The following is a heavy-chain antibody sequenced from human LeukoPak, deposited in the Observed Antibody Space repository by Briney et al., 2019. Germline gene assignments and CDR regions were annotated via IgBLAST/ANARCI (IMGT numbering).Heavy chain of an antibody. J-gene: IGHJ4*02. Sequence: PGGSLRLSCAASGFTFSSYAMSWVRQAPGKGLEWVSAISGSGGSTYYADSVKGRFTISRDNSKNTLYLQMNSLRAEDTAVYYCAKSHLPDYSNYGGCWGQGTLVTVSS. CDR2: ISGSGGST. CDR1: GFTFSSYA. V-gene: IGHV3-23*01. CDR3: AKSHLPDYSNYGGC. D-gene: IGHD4-11*01.